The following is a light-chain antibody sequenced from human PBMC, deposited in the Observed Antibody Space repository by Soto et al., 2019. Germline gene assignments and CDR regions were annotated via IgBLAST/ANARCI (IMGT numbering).Light chain of an antibody. Sequence: QSVLTQPASVSGSPGQSITISCTGTSSDVGGYKYVSWYQQHPGKAPKLMMYAVSNRRSGVSNRFSGSKSGNTASLTISGLQAEDEADYYCSSYTSSSIYVFGAGTKVTVL. CDR3: SSYTSSSIYV. V-gene: IGLV2-14*01. CDR2: AVS. CDR1: SSDVGGYKY. J-gene: IGLJ1*01.